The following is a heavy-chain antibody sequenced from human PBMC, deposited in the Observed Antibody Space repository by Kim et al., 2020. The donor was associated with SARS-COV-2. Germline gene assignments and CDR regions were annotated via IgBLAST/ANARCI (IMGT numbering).Heavy chain of an antibody. V-gene: IGHV1-2*05. CDR3: ARGAYYDSSGYSAPFDY. CDR1: GYTFTGYY. CDR2: INPNSGGT. J-gene: IGHJ4*02. Sequence: ASVKVSCKASGYTFTGYYMHWVRQAPGQGLEWMGRINPNSGGTNYAQKFQGRVTMTRDTSISTAYMELSRLRSDDTVVYYCARGAYYDSSGYSAPFDYWGQGTLVTVSS. D-gene: IGHD3-22*01.